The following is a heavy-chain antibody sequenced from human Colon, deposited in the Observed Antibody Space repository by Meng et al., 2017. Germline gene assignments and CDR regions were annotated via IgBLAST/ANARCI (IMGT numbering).Heavy chain of an antibody. J-gene: IGHJ4*02. CDR3: ARDRIGGFDL. V-gene: IGHV1-8*01. CDR1: GYAFTSYE. D-gene: IGHD2/OR15-2a*01. Sequence: QVQLVQSGAEVKNPGASVKVSCKASGYAFTSYEINWVRQAPGQGLEWMGWMNPNSDNTASAQHFLGRVTMTRDTSINTAYMELTSLRFDDTAVYYCARDRIGGFDLWGQGTLVTVSS. CDR2: MNPNSDNT.